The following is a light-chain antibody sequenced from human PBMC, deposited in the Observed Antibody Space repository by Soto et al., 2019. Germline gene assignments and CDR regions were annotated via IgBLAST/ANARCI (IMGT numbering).Light chain of an antibody. J-gene: IGLJ2*01. CDR3: GTWDNSLSAV. CDR1: SSNVGSNY. Sequence: QSVLTQPPSVSAAPGQKVTISCSGSSSNVGSNYVSWYQQLPGIAPKLLIYDNGKRSSGIPDRFSGSQSGTSATLGITGLQTGDEADYYCGTWDNSLSAVFGGGTKVTVL. V-gene: IGLV1-51*01. CDR2: DNG.